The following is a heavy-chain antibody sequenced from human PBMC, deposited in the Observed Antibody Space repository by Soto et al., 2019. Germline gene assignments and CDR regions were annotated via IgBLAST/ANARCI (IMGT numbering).Heavy chain of an antibody. D-gene: IGHD5-12*01. CDR1: GGSFSGYY. CDR3: ARGQVASAFDI. Sequence: QVQLQQWGAGLLKPSETLSLTCAVYGGSFSGYYWSWIRQPPGKGLEWIGEINHSGSTNYNPSLKSRVTISVDTSKNQFSLKLSSVTAADTAGYYCARGQVASAFDIWGQGTMVTASS. J-gene: IGHJ3*02. V-gene: IGHV4-34*01. CDR2: INHSGST.